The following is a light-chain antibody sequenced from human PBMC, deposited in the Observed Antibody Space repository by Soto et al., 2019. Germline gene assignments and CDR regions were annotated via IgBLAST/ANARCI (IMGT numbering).Light chain of an antibody. CDR2: CSS. CDR3: QEYGGSPRT. J-gene: IGKJ1*01. V-gene: IGKV3-20*01. Sequence: GLTQSPVTLSLSPWEVATLSRRACRSVGESLAWYQQRPGQSRRLLTCCSSNRATCMPGRFGGSGSGTDFTLTITRLEPEDFTVYYCQEYGGSPRTFGRGTKVDIK. CDR1: RSVGES.